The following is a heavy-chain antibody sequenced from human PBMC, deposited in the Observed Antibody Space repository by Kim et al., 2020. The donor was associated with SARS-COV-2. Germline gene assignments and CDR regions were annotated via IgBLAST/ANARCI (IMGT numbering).Heavy chain of an antibody. CDR3: ARGGCGGYFDCLDY. Sequence: RPSFQGQVTISADESISTAYLQWSSLKASDTAMYYCARGGCGGYFDCLDYWGQGTLVTVSS. J-gene: IGHJ4*02. V-gene: IGHV5-51*01. D-gene: IGHD3-9*01.